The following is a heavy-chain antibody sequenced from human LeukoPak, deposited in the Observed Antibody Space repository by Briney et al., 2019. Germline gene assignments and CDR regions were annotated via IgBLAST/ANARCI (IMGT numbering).Heavy chain of an antibody. CDR1: GFTFSSYA. D-gene: IGHD2-15*01. Sequence: PGGSLRLSCAASGFTFSSYAMHWVRQAPGKGLEWVAVISYDGSNKYYADSVKGRFTISRDNSKNTLYLQMNSLRAEDTAVYYCARGSRLAFDYWGQGTLVTVSS. CDR3: ARGSRLAFDY. J-gene: IGHJ4*02. CDR2: ISYDGSNK. V-gene: IGHV3-30-3*01.